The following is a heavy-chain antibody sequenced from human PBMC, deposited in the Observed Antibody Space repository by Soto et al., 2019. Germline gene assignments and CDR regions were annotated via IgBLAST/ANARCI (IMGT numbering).Heavy chain of an antibody. Sequence: GESLKISCSASGFTFSSYAMHWVRQAPGKGLEYVSAISSNGGSTYYADSVKGRFTISRDNSKNTLYLQMSSLRAEDTAVYYCVRTGITIFGVVIIPPYYYGMDVWGQGTTVTVSS. CDR2: ISSNGGST. D-gene: IGHD3-3*01. J-gene: IGHJ6*02. V-gene: IGHV3-64D*08. CDR1: GFTFSSYA. CDR3: VRTGITIFGVVIIPPYYYGMDV.